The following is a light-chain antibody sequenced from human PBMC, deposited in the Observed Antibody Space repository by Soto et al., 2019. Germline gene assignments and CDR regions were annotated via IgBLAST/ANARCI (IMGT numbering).Light chain of an antibody. J-gene: IGKJ1*01. CDR3: QQYGSSLTWT. CDR1: QSVSSSY. CDR2: GAS. V-gene: IGKV3-20*01. Sequence: EIVLTQSPGTLSLSPGERATLSCRASQSVSSSYLAWYQQKPGQAPRLLIYGASSRATGISDRFSGSGSGTDFPLSISRLEPEDFAVYYCQQYGSSLTWTFGQGTKMEIK.